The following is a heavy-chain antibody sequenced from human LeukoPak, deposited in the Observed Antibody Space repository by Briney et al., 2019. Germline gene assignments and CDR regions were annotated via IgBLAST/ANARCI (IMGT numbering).Heavy chain of an antibody. V-gene: IGHV3-11*01. CDR3: ATVVAATFNAFDI. CDR2: ISSSGSTI. J-gene: IGHJ3*02. D-gene: IGHD2-15*01. CDR1: GFTFSDYY. Sequence: LGGSLRLSCAASGFTFSDYYMSWIRPAPGKGLEWVSYISSSGSTIYYADSVKGRFTISRDNAKNSLYLQMNSLRAEDTAVYYCATVVAATFNAFDIWGQGTMATVSS.